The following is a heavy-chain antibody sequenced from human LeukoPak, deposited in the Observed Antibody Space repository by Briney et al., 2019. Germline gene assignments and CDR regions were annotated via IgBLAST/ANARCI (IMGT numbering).Heavy chain of an antibody. CDR1: GYTFTSYD. CDR2: MNPNSGNT. V-gene: IGHV1-8*01. CDR3: ARGATGTTFAIYYYYMDV. Sequence: GASVKVSCKASGYTFTSYDINWVRQATGQGLEWMGWMNPNSGNTGYAQKFQGRVTMTRNTSISTAYMELSSLRSEDTAVYYCARGATGTTFAIYYYYMDVWGKGTTVTVSS. D-gene: IGHD1-7*01. J-gene: IGHJ6*03.